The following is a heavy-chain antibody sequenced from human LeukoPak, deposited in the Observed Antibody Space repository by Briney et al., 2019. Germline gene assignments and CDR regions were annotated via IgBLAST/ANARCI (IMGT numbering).Heavy chain of an antibody. CDR3: AKGDDGSGYYVTYYYYGMDV. J-gene: IGHJ6*02. Sequence: AGGSLRLSCAASGFTFSSYAISWVRQAPGKGLEWVSVISGSGGSTYYADSVKGRFTISRDNSKNMLYLQTNSLRAEDTAVYYCAKGDDGSGYYVTYYYYGMDVWGQGTTVTVSS. CDR1: GFTFSSYA. V-gene: IGHV3-23*01. CDR2: ISGSGGST. D-gene: IGHD3-22*01.